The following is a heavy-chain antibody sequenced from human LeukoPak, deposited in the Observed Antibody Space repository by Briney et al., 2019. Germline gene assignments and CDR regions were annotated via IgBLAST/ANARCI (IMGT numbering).Heavy chain of an antibody. D-gene: IGHD2-15*01. J-gene: IGHJ4*02. CDR2: INTYNGNT. Sequence: ASVKVSCKASGYTFTTFGITWVRQAPGQGLEWMGWINTYNGNTNYAQNLQSRVTMTTDTSTSTAYMELRSLTSDDTAVYYCARLGSDCGGGNCYWGQGTLATVSS. V-gene: IGHV1-18*01. CDR3: ARLGSDCGGGNCY. CDR1: GYTFTTFG.